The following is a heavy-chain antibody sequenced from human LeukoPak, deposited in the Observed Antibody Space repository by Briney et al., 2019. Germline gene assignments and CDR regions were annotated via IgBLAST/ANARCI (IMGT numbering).Heavy chain of an antibody. CDR3: AKEDLGVEY. J-gene: IGHJ4*02. CDR1: GFTFRDYY. CDR2: ISSSGSTI. D-gene: IGHD3-16*01. V-gene: IGHV3-11*01. Sequence: KSGGSLRLSCAASGFTFRDYYMNWIRQALGKGLEWVSYISSSGSTIYLADSVKGRFTVSRDNAENSLFLQMNSLRAEDTAVYYCAKEDLGVEYWGQGTLVTVSS.